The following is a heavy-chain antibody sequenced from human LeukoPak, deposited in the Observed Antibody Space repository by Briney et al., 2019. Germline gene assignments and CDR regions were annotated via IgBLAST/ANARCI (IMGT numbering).Heavy chain of an antibody. D-gene: IGHD2-2*01. V-gene: IGHV4-59*08. J-gene: IGHJ3*02. CDR2: IFYSGNT. CDR1: GGSINSYY. CDR3: VRQPSATAAFDI. Sequence: KPSETLSLTCAVVGGSINSYYGSWIRQPPGKGLEWMGYIFYSGNTNYNPSFKSRVTISVDTSKNQFSLKRSSVTAADTAIYYCVRQPSATAAFDIWGQGTMVTVSS.